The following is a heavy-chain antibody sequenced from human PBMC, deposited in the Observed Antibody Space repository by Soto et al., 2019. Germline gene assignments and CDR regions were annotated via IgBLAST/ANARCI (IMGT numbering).Heavy chain of an antibody. CDR1: GYTFTNFG. CDR2: ISAYNGNT. CDR3: AREVALIDLQLPHSFDI. Sequence: GASVKVSCKASGYTFTNFGISWVRQAPGQGLEWMGWISAYNGNTNYAQNFQGRATMTTDTSTSTVYMELRSLRSEDKAVYYCAREVALIDLQLPHSFDIWGQGTMVTVSS. J-gene: IGHJ3*02. D-gene: IGHD2-2*01. V-gene: IGHV1-18*01.